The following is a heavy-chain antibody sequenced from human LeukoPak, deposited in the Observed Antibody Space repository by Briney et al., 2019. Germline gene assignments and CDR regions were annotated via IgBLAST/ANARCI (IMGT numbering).Heavy chain of an antibody. CDR3: ARSFTKLVGATRGTFDY. V-gene: IGHV3-23*01. J-gene: IGHJ4*02. CDR1: GFTFSSYA. D-gene: IGHD1-26*01. Sequence: GGSLRLSCAASGFTFSSYAMSWVRQAPGKGLEWVSAISGSGGSTYYADSVKGRFTISRDNSKNTLYLQMNSLRAEDTAVYYCARSFTKLVGATRGTFDYWGQGTLVTVSS. CDR2: ISGSGGST.